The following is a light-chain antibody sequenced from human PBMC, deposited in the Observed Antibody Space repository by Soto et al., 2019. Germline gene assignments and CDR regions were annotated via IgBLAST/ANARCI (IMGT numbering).Light chain of an antibody. CDR1: QSVSSY. V-gene: IGKV3-11*01. J-gene: IGKJ3*01. Sequence: EIVLTQSPATLSLSPGERATLSCRASQSVSSYLAWYQQKPGQAPRLLIYDTSKSATGIPARFSGSGSGTDFTLTISSLEPEDFAVYCCQQRTNWPRSFTFGPGTKVDIK. CDR3: QQRTNWPRSFT. CDR2: DTS.